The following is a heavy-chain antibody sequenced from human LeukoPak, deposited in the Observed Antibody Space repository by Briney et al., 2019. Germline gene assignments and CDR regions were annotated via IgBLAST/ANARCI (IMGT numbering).Heavy chain of an antibody. J-gene: IGHJ5*02. CDR3: ARAPTGTGGWNWFDP. Sequence: SETLSLTCTVSGGSISSYYWSWIRQPAGKRLELIGRIYTSGSTNYNPSLKSRVTMSVDTSKNQFSLKLSSVTAADTAVYYCARAPTGTGGWNWFDPWGQGTLVTVSS. D-gene: IGHD1-1*01. V-gene: IGHV4-4*07. CDR2: IYTSGST. CDR1: GGSISSYY.